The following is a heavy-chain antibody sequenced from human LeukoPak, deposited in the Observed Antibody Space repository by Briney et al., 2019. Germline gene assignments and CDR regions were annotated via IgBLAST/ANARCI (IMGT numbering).Heavy chain of an antibody. CDR2: IIPIFGTA. J-gene: IGHJ6*02. V-gene: IGHV1-69*13. CDR1: GYTFTSYD. Sequence: SVKVSCKASGYTFTSYDISWVRQAPGQGLEWMGGIIPIFGTANYAQKFQGRVTITADESTSTAYMELSSLRSEDTAVYYCARANRARDGYNEGYYYYGMDVWGQGTTVTVSS. D-gene: IGHD5-24*01. CDR3: ARANRARDGYNEGYYYYGMDV.